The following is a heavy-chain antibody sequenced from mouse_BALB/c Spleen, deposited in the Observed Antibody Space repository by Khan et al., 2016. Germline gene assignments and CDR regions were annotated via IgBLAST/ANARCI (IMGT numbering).Heavy chain of an antibody. D-gene: IGHD2-14*01. V-gene: IGHV1S137*01. CDR1: GYTFTDYA. Sequence: QVQRQQSGPELVRPGVSVKISCKGSGYTFTDYAMHWVKQSHAKSLEWIGVISTYYGNTNYNQKFKGKATMTVDKSSSTAYMELARLTSEDSAIYYCARRDRYDDYYAMDYWGQGTSVTVSS. J-gene: IGHJ4*01. CDR2: ISTYYGNT. CDR3: ARRDRYDDYYAMDY.